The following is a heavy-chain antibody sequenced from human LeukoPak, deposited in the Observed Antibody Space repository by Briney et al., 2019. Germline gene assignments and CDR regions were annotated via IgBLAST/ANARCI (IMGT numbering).Heavy chain of an antibody. V-gene: IGHV4-59*01. CDR1: GGTISWSH. CDR3: ARDGSGTGWYAGDY. Sequence: PSETLSLTCTVSGGTISWSHWSWIRQSPGRGLEWIAYIHYSGTINYNPSLKSRVTISVDTSKNQFSLRLTSVTPADTAVYYCARDGSGTGWYAGDYWGQGTLVTVSS. CDR2: IHYSGTI. J-gene: IGHJ4*02. D-gene: IGHD6-19*01.